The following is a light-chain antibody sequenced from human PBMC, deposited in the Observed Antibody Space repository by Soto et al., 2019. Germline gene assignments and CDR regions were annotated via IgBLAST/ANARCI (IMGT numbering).Light chain of an antibody. Sequence: NFMLTQPHSVSESPGKTVTISCTRSSGSIARNYVQWFQQRPGSAPTTVIYEDNQRPSGVPDRFSGSIDASSNSASLTISGLEAEDEADYYCQSYNTSDHWVFGGGTKLTVL. V-gene: IGLV6-57*04. J-gene: IGLJ3*02. CDR1: SGSIARNY. CDR3: QSYNTSDHWV. CDR2: EDN.